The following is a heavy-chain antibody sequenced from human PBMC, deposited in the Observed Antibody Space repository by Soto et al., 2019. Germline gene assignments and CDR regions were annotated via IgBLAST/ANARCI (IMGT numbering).Heavy chain of an antibody. V-gene: IGHV4-34*01. CDR3: ARGLIRAYYYYYGMDV. J-gene: IGHJ6*02. Sequence: SETLSLTCAVYGGSFSGYYWSWIRQPPGKGLEWIGEINHSGSTNYNPSLKSRVTISVDTSKNQFSLKLSSVTAADTAVYYCARGLIRAYYYYYGMDVWGQGTTVTVSS. CDR2: INHSGST. CDR1: GGSFSGYY.